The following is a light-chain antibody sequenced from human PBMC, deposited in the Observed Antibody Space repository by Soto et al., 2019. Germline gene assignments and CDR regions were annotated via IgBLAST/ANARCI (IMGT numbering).Light chain of an antibody. V-gene: IGKV1-5*01. CDR3: QQYETFSGT. CDR1: QPISSW. CDR2: DAS. J-gene: IGKJ1*01. Sequence: GARGTITSWASQPISSWLAWYHQKPGKAPNLLIFDASNLESGVPSRFSGSGSGTEFTLTIASLQPDDFATYYCQQYETFSGTFGPGTKV.